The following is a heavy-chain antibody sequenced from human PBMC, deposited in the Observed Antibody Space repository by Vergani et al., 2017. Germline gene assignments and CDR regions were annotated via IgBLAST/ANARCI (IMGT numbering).Heavy chain of an antibody. CDR2: IYTSGST. J-gene: IGHJ4*02. Sequence: QVQLQESGPRLVKPSQTLSLTCTVSGGSISSGSYYWSWIRQPAGKGLEWIGRIYTSGSTNYNPSRKSPVTISVDTSKNQFSLKLSSVTAADTAVYDCARQHAYPGIVVAGPPSSYWGQGTLVTVSS. V-gene: IGHV4-61*02. CDR3: ARQHAYPGIVVAGPPSSY. CDR1: GGSISSGSYY. D-gene: IGHD6-19*01.